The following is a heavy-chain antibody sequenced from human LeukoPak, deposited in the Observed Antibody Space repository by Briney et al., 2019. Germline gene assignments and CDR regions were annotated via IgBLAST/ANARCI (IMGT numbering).Heavy chain of an antibody. CDR3: ARLRAYGSGSPPGY. D-gene: IGHD3-10*01. V-gene: IGHV4-34*01. CDR1: GGSFSGYY. Sequence: SETLSLTCAVYGGSFSGYYWSWIRQPPGKGLEWIGEINHSGSTNYNPSLKSRVTISVDTSKNQFSLELSSVTAADTAMYYCARLRAYGSGSPPGYWGQGTLVPVSS. J-gene: IGHJ4*02. CDR2: INHSGST.